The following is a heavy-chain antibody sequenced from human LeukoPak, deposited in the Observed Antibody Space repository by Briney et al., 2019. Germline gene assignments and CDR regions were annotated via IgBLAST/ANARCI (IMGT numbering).Heavy chain of an antibody. CDR3: ARARPAYDSSGYFGY. J-gene: IGHJ4*02. CDR1: GYTFTGYY. D-gene: IGHD3-22*01. CDR2: INPNSGGT. V-gene: IGHV1-2*02. Sequence: ASVKVSCKASGYTFTGYYMHWVRQAPGQGLEWMGWINPNSGGTNYAQKFQGRVTMTRDTSISTAYMELSSLRSEDTAVYYCARARPAYDSSGYFGYWGQGTLVTVSS.